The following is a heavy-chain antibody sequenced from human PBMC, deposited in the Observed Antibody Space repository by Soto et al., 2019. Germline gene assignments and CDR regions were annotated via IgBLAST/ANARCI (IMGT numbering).Heavy chain of an antibody. CDR1: GFTFSSYE. Sequence: SGGSLRLSCAASGFTFSSYEMNWVRQAPGKGLEWVSYISSGGSTIYYADSVKGRFTISRDNAKNSLYLQMNSLRAEDTAVYYCAGAVDYYFDYWGQGTLVTVSS. CDR2: ISSGGSTI. D-gene: IGHD5-12*01. V-gene: IGHV3-48*03. J-gene: IGHJ4*02. CDR3: AGAVDYYFDY.